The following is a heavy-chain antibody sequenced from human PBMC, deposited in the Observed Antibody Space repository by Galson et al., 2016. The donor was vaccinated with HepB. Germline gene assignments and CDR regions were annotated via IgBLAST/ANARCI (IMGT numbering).Heavy chain of an antibody. Sequence: SLRLSCAASGFTFSDCWMAWVRQTPGKGLEWVVSINQDGSERSYVDSVKGRFTVSRDNARNSVYLQMNSLRAEDTAVYYCARDRCVGDTIGYYNIDYRGQGTLVTVAS. D-gene: IGHD3-9*01. V-gene: IGHV3-7*01. J-gene: IGHJ4*02. CDR1: GFTFSDCW. CDR2: INQDGSER. CDR3: ARDRCVGDTIGYYNIDY.